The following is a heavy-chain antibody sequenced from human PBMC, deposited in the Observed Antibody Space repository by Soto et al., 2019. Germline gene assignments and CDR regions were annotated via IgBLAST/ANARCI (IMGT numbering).Heavy chain of an antibody. D-gene: IGHD6-13*01. Sequence: QVQLVQSGVEVKKPGASVKVSCKASGYTFTDYAISWVRQAPGRGLEWMGCVNTYNGNPNYAQIFQGRVTMTTDTSTVTAYMELRSLKSDHSAVYYCARDSQYSTSWQRFDSWGQGALVIVSS. V-gene: IGHV1-18*01. J-gene: IGHJ4*02. CDR1: GYTFTDYA. CDR3: ARDSQYSTSWQRFDS. CDR2: VNTYNGNP.